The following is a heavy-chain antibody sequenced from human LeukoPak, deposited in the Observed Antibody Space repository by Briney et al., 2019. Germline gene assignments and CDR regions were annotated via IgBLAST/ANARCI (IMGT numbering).Heavy chain of an antibody. J-gene: IGHJ4*02. CDR2: ISYDGMNR. Sequence: GGSLRLSCAASGFTFFNYDMHWVRQAPGKGLEWVTVISYDGMNRYYSDSVKGRFTISRDDSTNTLFLQMNSLSPEDTAAYYCAFIGVVVESTGRYFDHWGQGTLVTVSS. CDR1: GFTFFNYD. CDR3: AFIGVVVESTGRYFDH. D-gene: IGHD2-21*01. V-gene: IGHV3-30*03.